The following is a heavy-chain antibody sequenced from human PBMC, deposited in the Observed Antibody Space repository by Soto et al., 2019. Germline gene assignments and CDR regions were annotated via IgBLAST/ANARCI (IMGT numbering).Heavy chain of an antibody. Sequence: PGGSLRLSCAASGFTFSDYYMSWIRQAPGKGLEWVSYISSSSSYTNYADSVKGRFTISRDNAKNSLYLQMNSLRAEDTAVYYCARDLRYYGIVTGYYGLGYWGQGTLVIVSA. CDR3: ARDLRYYGIVTGYYGLGY. V-gene: IGHV3-11*05. J-gene: IGHJ4*02. CDR2: ISSSSSYT. D-gene: IGHD3-9*01. CDR1: GFTFSDYY.